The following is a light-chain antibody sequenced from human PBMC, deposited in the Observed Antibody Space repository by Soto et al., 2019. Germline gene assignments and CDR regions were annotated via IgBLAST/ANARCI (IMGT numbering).Light chain of an antibody. Sequence: QTVVTQEPSFSVSPGGTVTLTCGLSSGSVSTGYYPSWYQQTPGQAPRTLIYSTNTRSSGVPDRFSGSILGNKAALTITGAQADDESDYYCVLYMGSRISVFGGGTKLTVL. V-gene: IGLV8-61*01. CDR2: STN. J-gene: IGLJ2*01. CDR3: VLYMGSRISV. CDR1: SGSVSTGYY.